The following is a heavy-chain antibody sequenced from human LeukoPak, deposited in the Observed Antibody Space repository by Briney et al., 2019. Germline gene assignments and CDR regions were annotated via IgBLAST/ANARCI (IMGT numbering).Heavy chain of an antibody. V-gene: IGHV3-33*08. CDR2: IWYDGSNK. CDR3: AKGWATVPNDY. Sequence: GGSLRLSCAASGFTFSSYGMHWVRQAPGKGLEWVAVIWYDGSNKYYADSVKGRFTISRDNSKNTLYLQMNSLRAEDTAVYFCAKGWATVPNDYWGQGTLVTVSS. J-gene: IGHJ4*02. D-gene: IGHD4-17*01. CDR1: GFTFSSYG.